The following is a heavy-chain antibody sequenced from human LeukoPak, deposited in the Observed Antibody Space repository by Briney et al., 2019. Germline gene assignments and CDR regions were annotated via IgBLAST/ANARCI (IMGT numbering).Heavy chain of an antibody. D-gene: IGHD3-10*01. V-gene: IGHV3-43D*04. CDR2: ISWDGVST. Sequence: PGGSLRLSCAASGFSFDDYAMHWVRQAPGKGLEWVSLISWDGVSTYYADSVKGRFTISRDNAKSALYLQMNSLRGEDTAVYYCAADNSGSRYWGQGTLVTVSS. CDR1: GFSFDDYA. J-gene: IGHJ4*02. CDR3: AADNSGSRY.